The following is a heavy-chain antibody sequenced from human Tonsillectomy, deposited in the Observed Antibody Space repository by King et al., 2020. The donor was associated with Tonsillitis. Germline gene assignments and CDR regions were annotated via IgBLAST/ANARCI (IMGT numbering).Heavy chain of an antibody. CDR1: GFTFSSYD. CDR3: AREPRYCSGGSCYLNAFDI. D-gene: IGHD2-15*01. V-gene: IGHV3-13*04. J-gene: IGHJ3*02. Sequence: VQLVESGGGLVQPGGSLRLSCAASGFTFSSYDMHWVLQATGKGLEWVSAFSTAGDTYYPCSVKGRFTISRENAKNSLYLQMNSLRAGDTAVYYCAREPRYCSGGSCYLNAFDIWGQGTMVTVSA. CDR2: FSTAGDT.